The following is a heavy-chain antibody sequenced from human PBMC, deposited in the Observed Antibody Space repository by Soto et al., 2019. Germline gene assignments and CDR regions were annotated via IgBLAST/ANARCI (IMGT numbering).Heavy chain of an antibody. CDR3: AREGTDQGQDYRAMATLDP. D-gene: IGHD5-18*01. CDR1: GGSISSGGYS. V-gene: IGHV4-30-2*01. Sequence: QLQLQESGSGLVKPSQTLSLTCAVSGGSISSGGYSWSWIRQPPGKGLEWIGYIYHSGSTYYNPYRKSRVPISVDRSKNQFSLKLSSVSAADTPVYSCAREGTDQGQDYRAMATLDPWGQGTLVTVSS. J-gene: IGHJ5*02. CDR2: IYHSGST.